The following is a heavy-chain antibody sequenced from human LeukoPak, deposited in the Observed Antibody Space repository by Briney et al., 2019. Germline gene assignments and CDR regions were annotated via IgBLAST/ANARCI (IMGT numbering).Heavy chain of an antibody. D-gene: IGHD2-15*01. CDR1: GFTFSSYA. CDR3: ARGAVVVVAATSTDAFDI. V-gene: IGHV3-30*04. Sequence: GRSLRLSCAASGFTFSSYAMHWVRQAPGKGLEWVAVISYDGSNKYYADSVKGRFTISRDNSKNTLYLQMNSLRAEDTAVYYCARGAVVVVAATSTDAFDIWGQGTMVTVSS. CDR2: ISYDGSNK. J-gene: IGHJ3*02.